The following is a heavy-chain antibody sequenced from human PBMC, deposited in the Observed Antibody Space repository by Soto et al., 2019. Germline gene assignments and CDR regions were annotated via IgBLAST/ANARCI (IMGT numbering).Heavy chain of an antibody. D-gene: IGHD6-13*01. CDR3: ARQIGLGSWSLDL. V-gene: IGHV4-39*01. CDR2: IFYNGDT. J-gene: IGHJ5*02. Sequence: NPSETLTLTCTASGYSIIRKANWWGCIRHSPGKTLDWIGSIFYNGDTHYKPSLESRATLSVDTSRNQYSLMLKYVTAADTAVYYCARQIGLGSWSLDLWGHG. CDR1: GYSIIRKANW.